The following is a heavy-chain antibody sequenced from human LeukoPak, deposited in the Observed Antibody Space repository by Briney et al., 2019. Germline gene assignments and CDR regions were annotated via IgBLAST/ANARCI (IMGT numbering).Heavy chain of an antibody. J-gene: IGHJ4*02. V-gene: IGHV3-23*01. CDR3: AKDSAGYYDILTGPLDY. D-gene: IGHD3-9*01. CDR2: ISGSGGST. CDR1: GFTFSSYA. Sequence: PGGSLRLSCAASGFTFSSYAMSWVRQAPGKGLGWVSAISGSGGSTYYADSVKGRFTISRDNSKNTLYLQMNSLRAEDTAVYYCAKDSAGYYDILTGPLDYWGQGTLVTVSS.